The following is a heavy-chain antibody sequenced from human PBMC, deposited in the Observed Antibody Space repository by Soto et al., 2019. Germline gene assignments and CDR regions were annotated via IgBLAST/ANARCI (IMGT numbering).Heavy chain of an antibody. CDR2: ISGSGGST. D-gene: IGHD6-19*01. CDR3: AKDPYSSGWYGHFQH. Sequence: GGSLRLSCAASGFTLSSYAMSWVRQAPGKGLEWVSAISGSGGSTYYADSVKGRFTISRDNSKNTLYLQMNSLRAEDTAVYYCAKDPYSSGWYGHFQHWGQGTLVTVSS. J-gene: IGHJ1*01. V-gene: IGHV3-23*01. CDR1: GFTLSSYA.